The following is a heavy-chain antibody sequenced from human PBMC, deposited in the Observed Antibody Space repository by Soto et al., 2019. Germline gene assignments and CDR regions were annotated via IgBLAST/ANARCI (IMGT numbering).Heavy chain of an antibody. CDR3: ARDYYKYYDSSGYYRSPAY. Sequence: GRSMRLSWAAAGFTFSSYAMQWVRQAPGKGLEWVALISYDGSDKDYADSVKGRFTISSDNSRNTLFLQINSLRAEDTAVYYCARDYYKYYDSSGYYRSPAYWGQGTLVTVSS. J-gene: IGHJ4*02. D-gene: IGHD3-22*01. CDR2: ISYDGSDK. CDR1: GFTFSSYA. V-gene: IGHV3-30-3*01.